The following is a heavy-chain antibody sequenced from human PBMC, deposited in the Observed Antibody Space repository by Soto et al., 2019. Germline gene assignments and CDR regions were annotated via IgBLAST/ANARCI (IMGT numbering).Heavy chain of an antibody. CDR2: IYYSGST. CDR1: GASIGSGDYY. Sequence: SETLSLTCTVSGASIGSGDYYWSWIRQHPGKGLEWIGCIYYSGSTNYNPSLKSRVTIAADTSKNQFSLKLSSVTAADTAVYYCASQRDVDTAYYYYGMDVWGQGTTVTVSS. CDR3: ASQRDVDTAYYYYGMDV. J-gene: IGHJ6*02. D-gene: IGHD5-18*01. V-gene: IGHV4-61*08.